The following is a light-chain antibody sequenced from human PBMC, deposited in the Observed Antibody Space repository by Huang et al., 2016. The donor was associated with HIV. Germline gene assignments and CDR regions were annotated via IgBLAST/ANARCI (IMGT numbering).Light chain of an antibody. CDR3: QQRSNRPLT. Sequence: EIVLTQSPATLSLSPGERATLSCRASQSVNTFLAWYQQKPGKAPRLLIYDAANRATGIPARFSGSGSGTDFTLTISSLEPEDFAVYYCQQRSNRPLTFGGGTKVEIK. J-gene: IGKJ4*01. V-gene: IGKV3-11*01. CDR2: DAA. CDR1: QSVNTF.